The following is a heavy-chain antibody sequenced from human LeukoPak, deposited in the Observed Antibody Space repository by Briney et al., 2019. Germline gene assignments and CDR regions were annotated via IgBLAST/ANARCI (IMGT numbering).Heavy chain of an antibody. CDR2: IWYVGSNK. J-gene: IGHJ6*02. CDR3: ARDTGGYSYGPSSYYYYGMDV. CDR1: GFTFSSYG. V-gene: IGHV3-33*01. D-gene: IGHD5-18*01. Sequence: GGSLRLSCAASGFTFSSYGMHWVRQAPGKGLEWVAVIWYVGSNKYYADSVKGRFTISRDNSKNTLYLQMNSLRAEDTAVYYCARDTGGYSYGPSSYYYYGMDVWGQGTTVTVSS.